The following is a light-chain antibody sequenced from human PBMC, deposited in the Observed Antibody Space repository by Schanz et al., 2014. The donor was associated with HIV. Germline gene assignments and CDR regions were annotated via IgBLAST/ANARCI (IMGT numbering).Light chain of an antibody. CDR3: QQYNDWPPIT. V-gene: IGKV3D-15*01. Sequence: EIVLTQSPGTLSLSPGERATLSCRASQSLGSNFLAWYQQKPGQAPRLLIFGASNRATGIPARFSGSGSGTEFTLTISSLQSEDFAVYYCQQYNDWPPITFGQGTRLEIK. CDR2: GAS. J-gene: IGKJ5*01. CDR1: QSLGSN.